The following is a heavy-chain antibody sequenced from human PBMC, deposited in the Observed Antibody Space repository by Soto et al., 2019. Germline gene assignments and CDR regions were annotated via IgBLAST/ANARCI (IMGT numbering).Heavy chain of an antibody. CDR3: ARVMGSGTVGVFDY. J-gene: IGHJ4*02. Sequence: QITLKESGPTLLKPTQTLTLTCTFSGFSISSSGVGVGWIRQPPGKALEGLALIYWDNYKQYSPSLKNRSTITKDTSKNQVVLTMAKMEPVDTGTYYCARVMGSGTVGVFDYWGQGTLVTVSS. V-gene: IGHV2-5*02. CDR1: GFSISSSGVG. D-gene: IGHD6-13*01. CDR2: IYWDNYK.